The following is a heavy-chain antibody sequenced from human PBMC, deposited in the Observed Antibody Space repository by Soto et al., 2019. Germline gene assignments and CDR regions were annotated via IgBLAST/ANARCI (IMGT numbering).Heavy chain of an antibody. Sequence: QVQLVESGGGVVQPGRSLRLSCAASGFTFSSYGMHWVRQAPGKGLEWVAVISYDGSNKYYADSVKGRFTISRDNSKNTLYLQMNSLRAEDTAVYYCASTPSYSSSWYGNDYWGQGTLVTVSS. CDR3: ASTPSYSSSWYGNDY. V-gene: IGHV3-30*03. D-gene: IGHD6-13*01. CDR2: ISYDGSNK. CDR1: GFTFSSYG. J-gene: IGHJ4*02.